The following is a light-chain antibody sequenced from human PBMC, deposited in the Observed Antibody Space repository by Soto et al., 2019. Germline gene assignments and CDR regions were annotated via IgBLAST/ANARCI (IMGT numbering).Light chain of an antibody. V-gene: IGKV3-15*01. CDR3: HQYNNWPTT. CDR2: GAS. Sequence: EIVMTQSPATLSASPGEGATLSCRASQSVTSNLAWYQQKPGQAPRLFIYGASTRATGIPARFSGSGSGTEFTLTISSLQSEDFAIYYCHQYNNWPTTFGQGTKLEIK. CDR1: QSVTSN. J-gene: IGKJ2*01.